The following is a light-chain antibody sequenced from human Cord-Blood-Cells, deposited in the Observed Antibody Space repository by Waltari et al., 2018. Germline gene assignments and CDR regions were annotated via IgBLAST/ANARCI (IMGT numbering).Light chain of an antibody. V-gene: IGLV2-23*02. Sequence: QSALTQPASVSGSPGQSITLSCTGTSSAVGSFTFVSWYQQHPGKAPKLMIYEVSKRPSGVSNRFSGSKSGNTASLTISGLQAEDEADYYCCSYAGSSTYVFGTGTKVTVL. CDR2: EVS. CDR1: SSAVGSFTF. J-gene: IGLJ1*01. CDR3: CSYAGSSTYV.